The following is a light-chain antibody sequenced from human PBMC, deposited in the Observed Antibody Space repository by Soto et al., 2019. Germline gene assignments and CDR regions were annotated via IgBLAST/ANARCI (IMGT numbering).Light chain of an antibody. CDR1: SSDIGGYNY. CDR3: SSYTTSSTLVV. J-gene: IGLJ2*01. Sequence: QSALTQPASVSGSPGQSITISCTGTSSDIGGYNYVSWYQQNPGTAPKLIIYDVSTLPSGVSNRFSGSKSGNTASLTTSGLQSEDEADYYCSSYTTSSTLVVFGGGTKLTVL. CDR2: DVS. V-gene: IGLV2-14*03.